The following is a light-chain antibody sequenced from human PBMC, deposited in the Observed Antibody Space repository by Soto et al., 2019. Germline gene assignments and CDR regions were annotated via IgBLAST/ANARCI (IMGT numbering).Light chain of an antibody. CDR3: QQRSNWPPIT. CDR2: DAS. J-gene: IGKJ5*01. CDR1: QSVRSSY. V-gene: IGKV3-11*01. Sequence: EIVLTQSPGTLSLSPGERATLSCRAIQSVRSSYLAWYRQTPGQAPRLLIYDASNRATGIPARFSGSGSGTDFTLTISSLEPEDFAVFYCQQRSNWPPITFGQGTRLEIK.